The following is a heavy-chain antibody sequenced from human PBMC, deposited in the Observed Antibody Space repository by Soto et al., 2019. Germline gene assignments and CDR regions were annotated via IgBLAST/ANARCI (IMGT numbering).Heavy chain of an antibody. Sequence: LRLSCAASGFTFSTYSMNWVRQAPWKGLEWVSYMSSSSTIYYADSVKGRFTISRDNAKNSLYLQMNSLRAEDTAVYYCAREGGNYFDYWGQGTLVTVSS. CDR3: AREGGNYFDY. V-gene: IGHV3-48*01. CDR1: GFTFSTYS. D-gene: IGHD1-26*01. CDR2: MSSSSTI. J-gene: IGHJ4*02.